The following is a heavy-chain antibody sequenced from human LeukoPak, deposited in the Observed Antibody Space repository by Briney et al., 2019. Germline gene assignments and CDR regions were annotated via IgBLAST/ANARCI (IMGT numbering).Heavy chain of an antibody. J-gene: IGHJ5*02. CDR1: GFTFSSYS. V-gene: IGHV3-21*01. Sequence: GGSLRLSCAASGFTFSSYSMNLVRQAPGKGLEWVSSISSSSSYIYYADSVKGRFTISRDNAKNSLYLQMNSLRAEDTAVYYCARDPSGYYDFWSGYSGVNWFDPWGQGTLVTVSS. CDR3: ARDPSGYYDFWSGYSGVNWFDP. D-gene: IGHD3-3*01. CDR2: ISSSSSYI.